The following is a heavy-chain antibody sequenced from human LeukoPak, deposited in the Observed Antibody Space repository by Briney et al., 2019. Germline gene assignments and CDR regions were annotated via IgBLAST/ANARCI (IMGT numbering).Heavy chain of an antibody. CDR2: MFHSGDT. J-gene: IGHJ4*02. CDR3: AKVGAYGDYARHDY. V-gene: IGHV4-38-2*02. Sequence: PSETLSLTCTVSGYSISSGSYWGWIRQPPGKGLEWIGNMFHSGDTYHNPSPKSRVTISADTSKNQFSLKLTSVTAADTAVYYCAKVGAYGDYARHDYWGQGTLVTVSS. D-gene: IGHD4-17*01. CDR1: GYSISSGSY.